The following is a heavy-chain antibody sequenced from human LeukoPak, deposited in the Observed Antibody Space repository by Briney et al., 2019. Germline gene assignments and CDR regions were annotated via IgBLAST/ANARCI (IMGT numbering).Heavy chain of an antibody. V-gene: IGHV1-8*03. Sequence: GASVKVSCKASGYTFTSYDINWVRQATGQGLEWMGWINPNSGNTGYAQKFQGRVTITRNTSISTAYMELSSLRSEDTAVYYCARGVGYCSSTSCYDAFDIWGQGTMVTVSS. CDR2: INPNSGNT. CDR1: GYTFTSYD. D-gene: IGHD2-2*01. J-gene: IGHJ3*02. CDR3: ARGVGYCSSTSCYDAFDI.